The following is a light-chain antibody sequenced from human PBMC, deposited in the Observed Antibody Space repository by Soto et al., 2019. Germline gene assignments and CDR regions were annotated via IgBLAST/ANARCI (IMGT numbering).Light chain of an antibody. V-gene: IGKV1-5*01. CDR3: QQYNSYRT. J-gene: IGKJ1*01. CDR1: QSISSW. Sequence: DSHMTQSPSTLSASVGDRGPITFRASQSISSWLAWYQQKPGKAPKLLIYDASSWESGVPSRFSGSGSGTEFTLTISSLQPDDFATYYCQQYNSYRTFGQGTKVDI. CDR2: DAS.